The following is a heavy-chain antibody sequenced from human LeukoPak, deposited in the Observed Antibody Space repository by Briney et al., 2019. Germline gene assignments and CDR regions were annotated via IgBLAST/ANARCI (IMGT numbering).Heavy chain of an antibody. D-gene: IGHD6-19*01. V-gene: IGHV3-7*03. J-gene: IGHJ4*02. Sequence: GESLKISCKGSGYSFTSYWIGWVRQAPGKGLEWVANIKQDGSEKYYVDSVKGRFTISRDNAKNSLYLQMNSLRAEDTAVYYCAREMRYSSGYFDYWGQGTLVTVSS. CDR2: IKQDGSEK. CDR3: AREMRYSSGYFDY. CDR1: GYSFTSYW.